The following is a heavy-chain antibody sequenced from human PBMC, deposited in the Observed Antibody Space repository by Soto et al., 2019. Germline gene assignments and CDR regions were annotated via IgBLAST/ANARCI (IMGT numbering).Heavy chain of an antibody. Sequence: EVQLVESGGGLVQPGGYLRLSCAASGFTFSNYWMYWVRQAPGKGLVCVSRVNNDGTDTTHADSVKGRFTISRDNAENTLYLQMISLRAEDTAVYYCARGGLQHALDVWGQGSTVTVSS. V-gene: IGHV3-74*03. D-gene: IGHD6-13*01. CDR3: ARGGLQHALDV. CDR2: VNNDGTDT. J-gene: IGHJ6*02. CDR1: GFTFSNYW.